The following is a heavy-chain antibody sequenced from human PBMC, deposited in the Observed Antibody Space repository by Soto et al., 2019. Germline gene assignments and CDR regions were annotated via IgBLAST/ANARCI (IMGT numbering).Heavy chain of an antibody. V-gene: IGHV1-2*04. D-gene: IGHD3-22*01. J-gene: IGHJ4*02. CDR2: INPKSGGT. CDR3: ASVYYYESSGYSDAYYFDY. CDR1: GYSFTDYH. Sequence: GASVKVSCKASGYSFTDYHIHWVRQAPGQGLEWLGRINPKSGGTSTAQKVQGWVTMTRDTSISTAYMELSRLRSDDTAVYYCASVYYYESSGYSDAYYFDYWGQGTLVTVSS.